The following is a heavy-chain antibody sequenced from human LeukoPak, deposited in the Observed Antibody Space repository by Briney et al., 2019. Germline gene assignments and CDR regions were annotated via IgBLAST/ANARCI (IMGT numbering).Heavy chain of an antibody. V-gene: IGHV4-59*01. CDR3: ARDAVQMSKGGAFDI. CDR2: IYYSGST. Sequence: PSETLSLTCTVSGGSISSYYWSWIRQPPGKGLEWIGYIYYSGSTNYNPSLKSRVTISVDTSKNQFSLKLSSVTAADTAVYYCARDAVQMSKGGAFDIWGQGTMVTVSS. CDR1: GGSISSYY. D-gene: IGHD3-16*01. J-gene: IGHJ3*02.